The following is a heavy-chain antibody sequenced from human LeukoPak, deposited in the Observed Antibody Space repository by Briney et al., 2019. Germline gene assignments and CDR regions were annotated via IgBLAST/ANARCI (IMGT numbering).Heavy chain of an antibody. CDR1: GITLSNYG. Sequence: PGGSLRLSCGVSGITLSNYGMSWVRQAPGNGLEWVAGISDSGGRTNYADSVKGRFTISRDSPKNTLYLQMNSLRVEDTAVYFCAKRGVVIRVVLVGFHKEAYYFDSWGQGALVTVSS. D-gene: IGHD3-10*01. CDR3: AKRGVVIRVVLVGFHKEAYYFDS. CDR2: ISDSGGRT. V-gene: IGHV3-23*01. J-gene: IGHJ4*02.